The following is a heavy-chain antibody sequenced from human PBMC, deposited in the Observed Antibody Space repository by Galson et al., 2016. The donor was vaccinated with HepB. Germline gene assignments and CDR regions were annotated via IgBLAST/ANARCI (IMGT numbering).Heavy chain of an antibody. V-gene: IGHV6-1*01. CDR2: TYFRSKWYN. D-gene: IGHD6-6*01. CDR3: ARDVGSTLAARSFDY. J-gene: IGHJ4*02. CDR1: GDSVSSNTAA. Sequence: CAISGDSVSSNTAAWHWIRQSPSRGLEWLGRTYFRSKWYNDYTMSVKSRIIVSPDTSKNQFSLQLNSATPEDTAGYYCARDVGSTLAARSFDYWGQGTLVTVSS.